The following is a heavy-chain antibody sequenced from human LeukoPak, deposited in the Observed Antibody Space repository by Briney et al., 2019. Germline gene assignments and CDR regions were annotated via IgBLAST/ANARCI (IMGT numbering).Heavy chain of an antibody. J-gene: IGHJ5*02. Sequence: ASVKVSCKASGYSFSGSDISWVRQAPGQGLEWMGWISTYNGKTNYAQKLQGRVTMTTDTSTSTAYMELRSLTSDDTAVYYCARGGSAAALDPWGQGTLVTVSS. D-gene: IGHD6-13*01. CDR2: ISTYNGKT. CDR1: GYSFSGSD. CDR3: ARGGSAAALDP. V-gene: IGHV1-18*01.